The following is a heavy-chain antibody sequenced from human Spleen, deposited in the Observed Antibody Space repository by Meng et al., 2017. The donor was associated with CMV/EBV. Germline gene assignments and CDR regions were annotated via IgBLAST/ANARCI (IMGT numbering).Heavy chain of an antibody. CDR1: GYSFTNYW. J-gene: IGHJ6*02. Sequence: GSLRLSCQGSGYSFTNYWIAWVRQMPGKGLEWMGIIYPGDSGTLYSPSFQGQVTISVDKSLSTAYLQLSSLKASDTAIYYCARREYSSYPYFYYYGMDVWGQGTTVTVSS. CDR2: IYPGDSGT. V-gene: IGHV5-51*01. CDR3: ARREYSSYPYFYYYGMDV. D-gene: IGHD6-6*01.